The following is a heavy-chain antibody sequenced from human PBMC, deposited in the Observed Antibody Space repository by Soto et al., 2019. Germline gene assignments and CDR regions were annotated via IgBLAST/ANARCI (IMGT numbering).Heavy chain of an antibody. Sequence: EVQLLESGGGLVQPGGSLRLSCAASGFTFSSYAMSWVRQAPGKGLEWVSAISGSGGSTYYADSVKGRFTISRDNSKNTLYLQMNSLRAEDTAVYYCAKDLNDMFWSGTPSFDPWGQGTLVTVSS. J-gene: IGHJ5*02. V-gene: IGHV3-23*01. CDR3: AKDLNDMFWSGTPSFDP. D-gene: IGHD3-3*01. CDR2: ISGSGGST. CDR1: GFTFSSYA.